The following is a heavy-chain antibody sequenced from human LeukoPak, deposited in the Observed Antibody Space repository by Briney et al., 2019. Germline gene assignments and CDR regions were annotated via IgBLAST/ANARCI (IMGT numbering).Heavy chain of an antibody. Sequence: SETLSLTCTVSGGSISSGDYYWSWIRQPPGKGLEWIGYIYYSGSTYYNPSLKSRVTISVDTSKNQFSLKLSSVTAADTAVYYCARIHGLRFLEWLNFDYWGQGTLVTVSS. CDR1: GGSISSGDYY. CDR3: ARIHGLRFLEWLNFDY. CDR2: IYYSGST. V-gene: IGHV4-30-4*08. J-gene: IGHJ4*02. D-gene: IGHD3-3*01.